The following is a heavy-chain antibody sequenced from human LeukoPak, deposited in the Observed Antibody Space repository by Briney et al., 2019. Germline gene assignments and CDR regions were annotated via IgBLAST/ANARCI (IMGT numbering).Heavy chain of an antibody. CDR1: GGSISSSSYY. CDR3: ARDGIAAAGTVTRGGWFDP. V-gene: IGHV4-39*02. D-gene: IGHD6-13*01. Sequence: SETLSLTCTVSGGSISSSSYYWGWIRQPPGKGLEWIGSIYYSGSTYYNPSLKSRVTISVDTSKNRFSLKLSSVTAADTAVYYCARDGIAAAGTVTRGGWFDPWGQGTLVTVSS. J-gene: IGHJ5*02. CDR2: IYYSGST.